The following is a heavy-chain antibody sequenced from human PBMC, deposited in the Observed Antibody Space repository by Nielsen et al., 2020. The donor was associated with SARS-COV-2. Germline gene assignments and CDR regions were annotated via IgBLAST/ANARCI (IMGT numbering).Heavy chain of an antibody. J-gene: IGHJ6*02. D-gene: IGHD5-18*01. V-gene: IGHV3-13*04. CDR1: GFNFSSYD. CDR2: IDSSGYT. CDR3: ARLPHGYTYGRYYYHGLDV. Sequence: GGSLRLSCAASGFNFSSYDMHWVRQATGKGLEWVSSIDSSGYTYYAGSVKGRFTVSRENAMNSLYLQMNSLRAGDTAVYYCARLPHGYTYGRYYYHGLDVWGQGTTVTVSS.